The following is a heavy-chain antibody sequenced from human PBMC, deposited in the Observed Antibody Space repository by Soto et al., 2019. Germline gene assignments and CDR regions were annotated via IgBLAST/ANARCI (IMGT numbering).Heavy chain of an antibody. D-gene: IGHD6-19*01. Sequence: EASVKVSCKASGYTFTSYGISWVRQAPGQGLEWMGWISAYNGNTSYAQKLQGRVTMTTDTSTSTAYMELRGLRSDDTAVYYCAREKGSGWSFNGAFDIWGQGTMVTVSS. CDR2: ISAYNGNT. J-gene: IGHJ3*02. CDR1: GYTFTSYG. CDR3: AREKGSGWSFNGAFDI. V-gene: IGHV1-18*01.